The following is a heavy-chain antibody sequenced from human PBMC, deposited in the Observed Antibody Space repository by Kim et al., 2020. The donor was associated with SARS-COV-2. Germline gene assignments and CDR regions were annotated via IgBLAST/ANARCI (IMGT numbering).Heavy chain of an antibody. CDR1: GFTFSNYW. CDR3: AREKFCSGDTCYDLDY. D-gene: IGHD2-15*01. J-gene: IGHJ4*02. V-gene: IGHV3-7*01. CDR2: IKEDGSEK. Sequence: GGSLRLSCITSGFTFSNYWMSWVRQAPGKGLEWVANIKEDGSEKYYVDSVKGRFTISRDNAKNSLYLQMNSLRAEDTAVYYCAREKFCSGDTCYDLDYWGQGNLVTVSS.